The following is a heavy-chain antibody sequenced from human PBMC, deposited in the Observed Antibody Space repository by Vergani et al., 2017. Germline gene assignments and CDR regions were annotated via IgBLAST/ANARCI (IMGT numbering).Heavy chain of an antibody. CDR3: ARRSTPGAFDI. CDR2: IYYSGST. J-gene: IGHJ3*02. Sequence: QLQLQESGPGLVKPSETLSLTCTVSGGSISSYYWSWIRQPPGKGLEWIGYIYYSGSTYYHPSLKSRVTISVNTSKNQFSLQLGSVTAADTAVYYCARRSTPGAFDIWGQGTMVTVSS. D-gene: IGHD2-15*01. CDR1: GGSISSYY. V-gene: IGHV4-59*08.